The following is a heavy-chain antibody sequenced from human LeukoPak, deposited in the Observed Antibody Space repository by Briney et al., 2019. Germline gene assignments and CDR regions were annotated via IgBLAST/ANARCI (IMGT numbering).Heavy chain of an antibody. D-gene: IGHD3-22*01. V-gene: IGHV3-23*01. CDR3: AKGPPPPHYYDSIPDSYG. CDR2: ISDSGGST. Sequence: GGSLRLSCAASGFTFNNYAMSWVRQAPGKGLEWVSEISDSGGSTYYADLVKGRFIISRDNSKNTLYLQMNSLRADDTAVYFCAKGPPPPHYYDSIPDSYGWGQGALVTVSS. CDR1: GFTFNNYA. J-gene: IGHJ4*02.